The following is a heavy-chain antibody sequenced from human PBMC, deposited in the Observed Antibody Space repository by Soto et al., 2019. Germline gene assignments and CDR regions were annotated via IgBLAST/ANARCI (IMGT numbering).Heavy chain of an antibody. V-gene: IGHV1-8*01. Sequence: ASVKVSCKASGYTFTSYDINWVRQATGQGLEWMGWMNPNSGNTGYAQKFQGRVTMTRNTSISTAYMELSSLRSEDTAVYYCERAGQHSSGYYYHDYWGQGTLVTVSS. CDR2: MNPNSGNT. CDR1: GYTFTSYD. CDR3: ERAGQHSSGYYYHDY. J-gene: IGHJ4*02. D-gene: IGHD3-22*01.